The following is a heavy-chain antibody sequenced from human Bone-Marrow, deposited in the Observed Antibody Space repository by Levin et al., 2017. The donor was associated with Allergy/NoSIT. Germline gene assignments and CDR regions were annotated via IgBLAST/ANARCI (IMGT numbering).Heavy chain of an antibody. V-gene: IGHV4-4*02. J-gene: IGHJ4*02. Sequence: TSETLSLTCAVSGASISSSDWWNWVRQPPGKGLEWIGEIYYTGTTKYNPSLKSRVTISVDKSKNQFSLKLTSMTAADTAVYYCARGAPADFWGQGTLVTVSS. CDR1: GASISSSDW. D-gene: IGHD2-2*01. CDR2: IYYTGTT. CDR3: ARGAPADF.